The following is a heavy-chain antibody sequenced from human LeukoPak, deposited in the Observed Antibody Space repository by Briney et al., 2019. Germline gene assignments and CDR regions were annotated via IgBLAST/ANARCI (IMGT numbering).Heavy chain of an antibody. V-gene: IGHV1-2*02. CDR2: INPNSGGT. D-gene: IGHD3-22*01. Sequence: ASVKVSCKASGYTFTGYYMHWVRQAPGQGLEWMGWINPNSGGTNYAQKFQGGVTMTRDTSISTAYMELSRLRSDDTAVYYCARDRNYYDSSGYYSLDYWGQGTLVTVSS. CDR3: ARDRNYYDSSGYYSLDY. CDR1: GYTFTGYY. J-gene: IGHJ4*02.